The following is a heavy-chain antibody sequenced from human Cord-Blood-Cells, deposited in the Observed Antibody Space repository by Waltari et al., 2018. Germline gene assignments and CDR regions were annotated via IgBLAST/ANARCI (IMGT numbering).Heavy chain of an antibody. CDR1: EGTFSRYP. J-gene: IGHJ4*02. Sequence: VQLVQSGAEGMKPGSSVKVSCKASEGTFSRYPIRWVRQAPGQGLEWMGGSIPIVGTANYAQKFQGRVTITADESTSTAYMELSSLRAEDTAVYYGARVPPSDKGSSYYFDYWGQGTLVTVSS. CDR3: ARVPPSDKGSSYYFDY. V-gene: IGHV1-69*01. CDR2: SIPIVGTA. D-gene: IGHD6-6*01.